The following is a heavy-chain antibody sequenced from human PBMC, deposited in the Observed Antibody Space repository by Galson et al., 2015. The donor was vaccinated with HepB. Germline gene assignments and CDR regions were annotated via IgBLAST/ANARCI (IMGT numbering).Heavy chain of an antibody. CDR3: TTDRYPHDY. CDR2: IKSKSSGGAT. CDR1: GFTFNIAW. J-gene: IGHJ4*02. D-gene: IGHD1-1*01. V-gene: IGHV3-15*01. Sequence: SLRLSCAASGFTFNIAWMSWVRQAPGKGLGWIGRIKSKSSGGATDYAAPVKGRFTISRDDSENTLYLQLNSLKTEDTAVYYCTTDRYPHDYWGQGTLVTVSS.